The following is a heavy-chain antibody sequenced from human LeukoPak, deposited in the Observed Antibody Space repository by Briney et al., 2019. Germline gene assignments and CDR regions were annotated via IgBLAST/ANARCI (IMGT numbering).Heavy chain of an antibody. Sequence: SETLSLTCAVYGGSFSGYYWSWIRQPPGKGLEWIGEINHSGSTNYNPSLKSRVTISVDTSKNQFSLKLSSVTAADTAVYYCASGMIQLWAHFDYWGQGTLVTVSS. CDR1: GGSFSGYY. CDR3: ASGMIQLWAHFDY. V-gene: IGHV4-34*01. J-gene: IGHJ4*02. D-gene: IGHD5-18*01. CDR2: INHSGST.